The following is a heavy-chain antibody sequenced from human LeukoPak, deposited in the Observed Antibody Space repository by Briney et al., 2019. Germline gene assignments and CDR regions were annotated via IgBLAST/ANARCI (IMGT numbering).Heavy chain of an antibody. CDR3: ARGATANTRHLDY. V-gene: IGHV3-43D*04. J-gene: IGHJ4*02. CDR2: ISGDGGRT. D-gene: IGHD2-21*02. CDR1: GFTFDDYA. Sequence: GGSLRLSCAASGFTFDDYAMHWVRQAPGKGLEWVFLISGDGGRTYYADSVKGRFTISRDNTQNSVYLQMNSLRDEDTAGYYCARGATANTRHLDYWGQGTLVTVSS.